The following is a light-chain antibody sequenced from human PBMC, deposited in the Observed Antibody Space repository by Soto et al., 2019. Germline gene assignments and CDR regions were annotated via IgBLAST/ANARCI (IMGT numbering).Light chain of an antibody. Sequence: IVLTQSPCTLSLSPGARATLSCSTSQSVSSYLAWYQQKPGQAPRLLIYAASSRATGLPARFSGSGSGTDFTLTISRLYPEDFAVYYCQQNGSSPLTFGQGSKVDIK. J-gene: IGKJ1*01. V-gene: IGKV3-20*01. CDR2: AAS. CDR1: QSVSSY. CDR3: QQNGSSPLT.